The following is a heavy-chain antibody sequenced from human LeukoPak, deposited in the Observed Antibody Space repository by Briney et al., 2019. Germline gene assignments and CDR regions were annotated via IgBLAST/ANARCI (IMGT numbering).Heavy chain of an antibody. V-gene: IGHV3-30*04. J-gene: IGHJ2*01. CDR2: ISYDGSDK. Sequence: AGGSLRLSCAASGFTFSIYAMHWVRQAPGKGLEWVAVISYDGSDKYYADSVKGRFTISRDNSKNTLYLQMNSLRTEDTAVYYCARRWYFDLWGRGTLVTVSS. CDR3: ARRWYFDL. CDR1: GFTFSIYA.